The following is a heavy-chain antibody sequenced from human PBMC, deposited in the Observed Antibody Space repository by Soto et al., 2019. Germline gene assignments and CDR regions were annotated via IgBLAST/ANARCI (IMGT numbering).Heavy chain of an antibody. CDR2: ITFSGNTV. CDR1: GFTFSDSY. Sequence: QVQLVESGGGLVKPGGSLRLSCAASGFTFSDSYMSWIRQAPGKGLERISYITFSGNTVYYADSLKGGFTISRDNAKNSLYLQMNRLRAEDTAVYYCARVSWREKYGMDVWGQGTTVTVSS. CDR3: ARVSWREKYGMDV. J-gene: IGHJ6*02. V-gene: IGHV3-11*01.